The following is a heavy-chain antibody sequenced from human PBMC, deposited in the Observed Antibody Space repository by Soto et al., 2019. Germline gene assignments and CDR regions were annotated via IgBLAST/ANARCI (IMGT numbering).Heavy chain of an antibody. Sequence: GGSLRLSCAASGFTFSSYAMTWVRQAPGKGLEWVSAITENGGGTYYADSVKGRFTISRDNSKNTLYLQMNSLRAEDTAVFYCAKGRNGVDVWGQGTTVT. CDR2: ITENGGGT. V-gene: IGHV3-23*01. CDR3: AKGRNGVDV. J-gene: IGHJ6*02. CDR1: GFTFSSYA.